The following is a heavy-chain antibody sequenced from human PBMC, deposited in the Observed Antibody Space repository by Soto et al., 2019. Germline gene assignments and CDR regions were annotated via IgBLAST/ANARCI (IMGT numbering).Heavy chain of an antibody. J-gene: IGHJ6*02. CDR1: GPTFTSSA. D-gene: IGHD1-26*01. Sequence: QMQLVQSGPEVKKPGTSVKVSCKASGPTFTSSAVQWVRQARGQRLEWIGWIVVGSGNTNYAQKFQERDTITRDMSTTTAYRQLSSLRSADTAVYYCAAEALVGDVGHYYGMAVWGQGTTVTVSS. CDR2: IVVGSGNT. V-gene: IGHV1-58*01. CDR3: AAEALVGDVGHYYGMAV.